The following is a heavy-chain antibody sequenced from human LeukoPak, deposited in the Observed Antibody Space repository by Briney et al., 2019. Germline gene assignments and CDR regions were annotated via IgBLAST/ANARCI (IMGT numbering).Heavy chain of an antibody. Sequence: PSETLSLTCTVSGGSISSYYWSWIRQPPGKGLEWIGYIYYSGSTNYNPSLKSRVTISVDTSKNQFSLKLSSVTAADTAVYYCARASLGWAPHNYYDYGMDVWGKGTTVTVSS. CDR1: GGSISSYY. CDR3: ARASLGWAPHNYYDYGMDV. CDR2: IYYSGST. V-gene: IGHV4-59*01. D-gene: IGHD1-26*01. J-gene: IGHJ6*04.